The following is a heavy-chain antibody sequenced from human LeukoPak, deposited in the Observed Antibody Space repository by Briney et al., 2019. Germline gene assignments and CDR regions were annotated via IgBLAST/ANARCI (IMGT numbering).Heavy chain of an antibody. CDR3: ARAPRLVDY. CDR1: GFTFSDYY. Sequence: GGSLRLSCAASGFTFSDYYMTWIRQAPGKGLEWVSYIGSNGRIIYYADSVKGRFTIPRDNAKNPLYLQMNSLRAEDTAVYYCARAPRLVDYWGQGTLVTVSS. V-gene: IGHV3-11*04. D-gene: IGHD1-26*01. J-gene: IGHJ4*02. CDR2: IGSNGRII.